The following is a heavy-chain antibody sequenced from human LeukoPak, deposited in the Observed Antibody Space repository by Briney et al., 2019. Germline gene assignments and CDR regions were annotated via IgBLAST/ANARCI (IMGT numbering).Heavy chain of an antibody. CDR3: AKVSDYYDSSGYLDY. D-gene: IGHD3-22*01. CDR2: ISYDGSNK. Sequence: GRSLRLSCAAYGFTFSSYGMHWVRQAPGKGLEWVAVISYDGSNKYYADSVKGRFTISRDNSKNTLYLQMNSLRAEDTAVYYCAKVSDYYDSSGYLDYWGQGTLVTVSS. V-gene: IGHV3-30*18. J-gene: IGHJ4*02. CDR1: GFTFSSYG.